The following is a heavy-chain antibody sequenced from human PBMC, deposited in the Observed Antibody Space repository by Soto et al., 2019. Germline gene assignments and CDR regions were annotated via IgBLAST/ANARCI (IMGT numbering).Heavy chain of an antibody. D-gene: IGHD3-22*01. CDR3: ARDRNYYDSSGYYSKTYYYYGMDV. V-gene: IGHV1-69*12. J-gene: IGHJ6*02. CDR1: GGTFSSYA. Sequence: QVQLVQSGAEVKKPGSSVKVSCKASGGTFSSYAISWVRQAPGQGLEWMGGIIPIFGTANYAQKFQGRVTITAEDSTSTAYMELSSLRSEDTAVYYCARDRNYYDSSGYYSKTYYYYGMDVWGQGTTVTVSS. CDR2: IIPIFGTA.